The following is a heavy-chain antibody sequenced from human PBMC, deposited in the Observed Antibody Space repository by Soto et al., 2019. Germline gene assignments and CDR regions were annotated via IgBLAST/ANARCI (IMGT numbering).Heavy chain of an antibody. CDR1: GGSISSYY. D-gene: IGHD3-3*01. Sequence: PSETLSLTCTVSGGSISSYYWSWIRQPPGKGLEWIGYIYYSGSTNYNPSLKSRVTISVDTSKNQFSLKLSSVTAADTAVYYCASSDYDFWSGYYWFDPWGQGTLVTVSS. CDR2: IYYSGST. V-gene: IGHV4-59*08. J-gene: IGHJ5*02. CDR3: ASSDYDFWSGYYWFDP.